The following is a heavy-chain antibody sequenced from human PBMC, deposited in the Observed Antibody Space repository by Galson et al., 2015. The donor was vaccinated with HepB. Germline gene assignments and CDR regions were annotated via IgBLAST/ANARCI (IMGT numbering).Heavy chain of an antibody. CDR3: AKDPGRVSGSSNWFDP. Sequence: SLRLSCAASGFTFSSYAMSWVRQAPGKGLEWVSAISGSGGSTYYADSVKGRFTISRDNSKNTLYLQMNSLRAEDTAVYYCAKDPGRVSGSSNWFDPWGQGTLVTVSS. CDR2: ISGSGGST. V-gene: IGHV3-23*01. D-gene: IGHD1-26*01. J-gene: IGHJ5*02. CDR1: GFTFSSYA.